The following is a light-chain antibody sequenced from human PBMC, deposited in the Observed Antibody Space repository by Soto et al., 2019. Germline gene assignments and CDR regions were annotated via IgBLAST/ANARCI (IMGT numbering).Light chain of an antibody. CDR2: GAS. Sequence: EIVLTHSPGTLCFSPGEIATLSFRAIQSVSSSYLAWYQQKPGQAPRLLIYGASSRATGIPDRFSGSGSGTDFTLTISRLEPEDFAVYYCQQYGSSPPITFGQGTRLEIK. CDR1: QSVSSSY. CDR3: QQYGSSPPIT. V-gene: IGKV3-20*01. J-gene: IGKJ5*01.